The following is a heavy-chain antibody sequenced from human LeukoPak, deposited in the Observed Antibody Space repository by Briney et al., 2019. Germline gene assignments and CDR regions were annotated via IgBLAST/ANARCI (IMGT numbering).Heavy chain of an antibody. Sequence: ASVKVSCKASGYTFISYHMHWVRQAPGQGLEWMGLINLSGGSTTYAQRFQGRVTLTRDTSTSTVYMELSSLRSEDTVVYYCARDYVDDIPLIKDYWGQGTLVTVSS. J-gene: IGHJ4*02. CDR1: GYTFISYH. CDR3: ARDYVDDIPLIKDY. CDR2: INLSGGST. D-gene: IGHD2-8*01. V-gene: IGHV1-46*01.